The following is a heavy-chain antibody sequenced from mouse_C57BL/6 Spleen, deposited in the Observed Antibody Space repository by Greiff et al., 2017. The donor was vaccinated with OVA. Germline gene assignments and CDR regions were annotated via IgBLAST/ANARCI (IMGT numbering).Heavy chain of an antibody. CDR3: ARRYGSSYEYFDV. CDR1: GFTFSDYG. Sequence: EVKLQESGGGLVKPGGSLKLSCAASGFTFSDYGMHWVRQAPEKGLEWVAYISSGSSTIYYADTVKGRFTISRDNAKNTLFLQITSLRSEDTAMYYCARRYGSSYEYFDVWGTGTTVTVSS. V-gene: IGHV5-17*01. D-gene: IGHD1-1*01. J-gene: IGHJ1*03. CDR2: ISSGSSTI.